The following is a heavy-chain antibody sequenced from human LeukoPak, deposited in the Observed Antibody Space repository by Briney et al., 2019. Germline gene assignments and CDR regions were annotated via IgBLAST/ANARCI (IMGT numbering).Heavy chain of an antibody. CDR2: ISGSGGST. D-gene: IGHD1-26*01. CDR3: ANIVGATTGSD. J-gene: IGHJ4*02. CDR1: GFTFSSYA. V-gene: IGHV3-23*01. Sequence: GGSLRLSCAASGFTFSSYAMSWVRQAPGKGLEWVSAISGSGGSTYYADSVKGRFTISRDNAKNSLYLQMNSLRAEDTAVYYCANIVGATTGSDWGQGTLVTVSS.